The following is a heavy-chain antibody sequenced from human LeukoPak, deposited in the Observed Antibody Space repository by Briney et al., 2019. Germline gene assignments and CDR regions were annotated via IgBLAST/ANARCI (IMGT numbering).Heavy chain of an antibody. CDR1: GYTFTGYY. J-gene: IGHJ4*02. CDR3: ARGHNWNDIDY. CDR2: INPNSGGT. Sequence: ASVKVSCKASGYTFTGYYVHWVRQAPGQGLEWMGWINPNSGGTNYAQKFQDRVTMTRDTSINTAYMEVSRLRSDDTAVYYCARGHNWNDIDYWGQGTLVTVSS. V-gene: IGHV1-2*02. D-gene: IGHD1-1*01.